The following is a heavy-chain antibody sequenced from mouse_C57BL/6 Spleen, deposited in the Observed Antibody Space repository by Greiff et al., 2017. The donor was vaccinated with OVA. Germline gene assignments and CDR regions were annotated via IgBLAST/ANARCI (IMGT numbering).Heavy chain of an antibody. V-gene: IGHV1-82*01. D-gene: IGHD1-1*01. CDR1: GYAFSSSW. CDR2: IYPGDGDT. Sequence: VMLVESGPELVKPGASVKISCKASGYAFSSSWMNWVKQRPGKGLEWIGRIYPGDGDTNYNGKFKGKATLTADKSSSTAYMQLSSLTSEDSAVYFCARSDYYGSFRYAMDYWGQGTSVTVSS. J-gene: IGHJ4*01. CDR3: ARSDYYGSFRYAMDY.